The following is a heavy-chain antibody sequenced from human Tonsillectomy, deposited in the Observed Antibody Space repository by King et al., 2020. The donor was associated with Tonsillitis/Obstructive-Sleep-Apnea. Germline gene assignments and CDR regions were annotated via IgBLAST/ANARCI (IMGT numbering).Heavy chain of an antibody. CDR2: IIPILGIA. J-gene: IGHJ4*02. D-gene: IGHD3-22*01. Sequence: VQLVESGAEVKKPGSSVKVSCKASGGTFSSYAINWVRQAPGQGLEWMGGIIPILGIANCAQKFQGRVTITADKSTSTAYMELSSLRSEDTAMYYCARDTPTMMEARDCWGQGTLVTVSS. CDR3: ARDTPTMMEARDC. V-gene: IGHV1-69*10. CDR1: GGTFSSYA.